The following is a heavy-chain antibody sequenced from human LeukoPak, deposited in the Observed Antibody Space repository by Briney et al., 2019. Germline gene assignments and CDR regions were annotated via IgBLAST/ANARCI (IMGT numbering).Heavy chain of an antibody. CDR3: ARDRPYFDY. Sequence: GGSLTLSCSASGFTFISSAMSWVRQAPGEGLEWVSAIGTSGDRTFYADSVKRRLTISRDNSKNTLYLQMNSLRAEDMAVYYWARDRPYFDYWGQGTLVTVSS. CDR1: GFTFISSA. J-gene: IGHJ4*02. CDR2: IGTSGDRT. V-gene: IGHV3-23*01.